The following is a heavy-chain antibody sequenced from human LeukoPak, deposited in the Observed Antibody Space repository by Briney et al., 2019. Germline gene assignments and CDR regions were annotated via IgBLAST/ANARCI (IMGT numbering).Heavy chain of an antibody. Sequence: ASVTVSCKASGGTFSGYAISWVRQAPGQGLEWMGGIIPIFGTANYAQKFQGRVTITADESTSTAYMELSSPRSEDTAVYYCARDNVDLGYYYYYGMDVWGQGTTVTVSS. D-gene: IGHD3-3*01. CDR3: ARDNVDLGYYYYYGMDV. J-gene: IGHJ6*02. CDR1: GGTFSGYA. CDR2: IIPIFGTA. V-gene: IGHV1-69*13.